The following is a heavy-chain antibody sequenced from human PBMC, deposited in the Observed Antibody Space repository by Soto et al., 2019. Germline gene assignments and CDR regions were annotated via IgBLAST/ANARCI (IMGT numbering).Heavy chain of an antibody. CDR2: IYPGDSDT. D-gene: IGHD3-22*01. J-gene: IGHJ4*02. CDR1: GYSFTSYW. CDR3: ASTSPGYYYDTTPFDY. V-gene: IGHV5-51*01. Sequence: GESLKISCKGSGYSFTSYWIGWVRQMPGKGLEWMGIIYPGDSDTRNSPSVQGQVTISADKSMSTAYLQWSSLKASDTAMYYCASTSPGYYYDTTPFDYWGQGTLVTVSS.